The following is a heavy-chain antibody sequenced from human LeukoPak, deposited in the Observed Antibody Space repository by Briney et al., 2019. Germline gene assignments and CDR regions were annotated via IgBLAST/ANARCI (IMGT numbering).Heavy chain of an antibody. D-gene: IGHD3-10*01. V-gene: IGHV3-30*04. Sequence: GGSLRLSCAASGFTFSNYAMHWVRQAPGKGLEWVAIVSYDGTNKFYADSVKGRFTISRDNSKNTLDLQMNSLGSEDTAVYYCSRVSLWFGELFPDDPFTDVWGQGSTVTVSS. CDR2: VSYDGTNK. J-gene: IGHJ6*02. CDR3: SRVSLWFGELFPDDPFTDV. CDR1: GFTFSNYA.